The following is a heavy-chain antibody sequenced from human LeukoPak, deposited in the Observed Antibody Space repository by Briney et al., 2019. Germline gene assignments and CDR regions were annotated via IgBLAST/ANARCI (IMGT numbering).Heavy chain of an antibody. CDR1: GCSITNYY. V-gene: IGHV4-4*07. Sequence: SETLSLTCTVSGCSITNYYWSWVRQPAGKGLEWIGRIYSSGSTNYNPSLKSRVTMSVDTSENQFSLKLTSVTAEDTALYYCARSLSGTSLHAFDIWGQGTMVTVSS. J-gene: IGHJ3*02. CDR2: IYSSGST. CDR3: ARSLSGTSLHAFDI. D-gene: IGHD3-10*01.